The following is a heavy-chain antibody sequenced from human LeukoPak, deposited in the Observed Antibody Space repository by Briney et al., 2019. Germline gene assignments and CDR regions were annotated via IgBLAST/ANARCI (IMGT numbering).Heavy chain of an antibody. J-gene: IGHJ3*02. Sequence: GGSLRLSCAASGFTLSSYAMSWVRQAPGKGLEWVSAISGSGGSTYYADSVKGRFTISRDNSKNTLYLQTNSLRAEDTAVYYCAKVIFPVAGRRKGHDAFDIWGQGTMVTVSS. V-gene: IGHV3-23*01. CDR3: AKVIFPVAGRRKGHDAFDI. CDR1: GFTLSSYA. CDR2: ISGSGGST. D-gene: IGHD6-19*01.